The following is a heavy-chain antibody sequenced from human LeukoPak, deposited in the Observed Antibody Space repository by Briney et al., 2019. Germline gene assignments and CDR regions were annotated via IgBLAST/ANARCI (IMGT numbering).Heavy chain of an antibody. D-gene: IGHD2-2*01. CDR3: ATAYCSSTSCYEAVGLVFDY. Sequence: GGSLRLSCAASGFTFSNYWMSWVRQAPGKGLEWVANIKQDGSEKYYVDSVKGRFTISRDNAKNSLYLQMNSLRPEATAVYYCATAYCSSTSCYEAVGLVFDYWGQGTLVTVSS. V-gene: IGHV3-7*01. CDR1: GFTFSNYW. J-gene: IGHJ4*02. CDR2: IKQDGSEK.